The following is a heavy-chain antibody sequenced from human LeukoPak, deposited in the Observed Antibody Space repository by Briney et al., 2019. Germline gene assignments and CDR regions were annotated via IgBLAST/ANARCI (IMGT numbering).Heavy chain of an antibody. D-gene: IGHD6-19*01. CDR3: ARRDISSGWSFDY. Sequence: KPSESLSLTCTVSGGSISNYHWTWIRQPAGKGLEWIGQIHTSGSTNYNPPLKSRVSMSIDTTEDQVSLTIRSVTAADTGFYYCARRDISSGWSFDYWGQGTLVTVSS. CDR2: IHTSGST. V-gene: IGHV4-4*07. CDR1: GGSISNYH. J-gene: IGHJ4*02.